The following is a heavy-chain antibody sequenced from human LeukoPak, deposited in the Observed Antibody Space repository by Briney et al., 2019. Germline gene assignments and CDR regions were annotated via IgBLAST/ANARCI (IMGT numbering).Heavy chain of an antibody. D-gene: IGHD2-2*01. V-gene: IGHV4-30-2*01. CDR1: GGSISSGGYS. CDR2: INHSGST. J-gene: IGHJ5*02. Sequence: SETLSLTCAVSGGSISSGGYSWSWIRQPPGKGLEWIGEINHSGSTNYNPSLKSRVTISVDTSKNQFSLKLSSVTAADTAVYYCARVGYQLSHWFDPWGQGTLVTVSS. CDR3: ARVGYQLSHWFDP.